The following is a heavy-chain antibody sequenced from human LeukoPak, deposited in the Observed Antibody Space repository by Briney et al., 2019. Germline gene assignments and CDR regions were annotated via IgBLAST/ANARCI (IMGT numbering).Heavy chain of an antibody. D-gene: IGHD6-13*01. CDR2: ISWNSGSI. CDR1: GFTFSSYA. CDR3: ARNYAAAGTGGYYYGMDV. Sequence: GGSLRLSCAASGFTFSSYAMSWVRQAPGKGLEWVSGISWNSGSIGYADSVKGRFTISRDNAKNSLYLQMNSLRAEDTALYYCARNYAAAGTGGYYYGMDVWGQGTTVTVSS. J-gene: IGHJ6*02. V-gene: IGHV3-9*01.